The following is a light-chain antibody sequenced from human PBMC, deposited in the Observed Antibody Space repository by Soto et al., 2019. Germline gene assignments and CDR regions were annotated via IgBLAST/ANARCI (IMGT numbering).Light chain of an antibody. J-gene: IGKJ5*01. CDR3: QQYHWAPDT. CDR1: QSVSST. CDR2: GAS. V-gene: IGKV3-15*01. Sequence: IVMTQSPDTLSVSPGERATLFCRASQSVSSTVAWYQQRPGQAPRLLIYGASTRATGIPARFSGSGSGTEFTLTISSLQSEDFAVYYCQQYHWAPDTFGQGTRLEIK.